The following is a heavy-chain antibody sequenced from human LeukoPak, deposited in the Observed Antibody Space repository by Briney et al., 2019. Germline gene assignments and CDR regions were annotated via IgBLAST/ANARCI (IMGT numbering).Heavy chain of an antibody. V-gene: IGHV3-20*04. J-gene: IGHJ4*02. Sequence: GGSLRLSCAASGFTFSSYGMHWVRQAPGKGLEWVSGINWNGGSTGYADSVKGRFTISRDNAKNSLYLQMNSLRAEDTALYYCAGGWYKLYYFDYWGQGTLVTVSS. CDR2: INWNGGST. CDR3: AGGWYKLYYFDY. D-gene: IGHD6-19*01. CDR1: GFTFSSYG.